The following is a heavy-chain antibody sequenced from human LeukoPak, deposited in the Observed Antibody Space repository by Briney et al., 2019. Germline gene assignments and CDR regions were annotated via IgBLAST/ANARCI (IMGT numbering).Heavy chain of an antibody. D-gene: IGHD2-21*02. V-gene: IGHV3-49*04. CDR3: TRLSRVFCGGDCYLSDY. CDR1: GFTFGDYA. J-gene: IGHJ4*02. Sequence: GGSLRLSCTASGFTFGDYALSWVRQAPGKGLEWVGLIRSKAYGGTTEYAAAVKGTFSFSRDDSKHIAYLQMNSLKTEDTAVYFCTRLSRVFCGGDCYLSDYWGQGNLVTVSS. CDR2: IRSKAYGGTT.